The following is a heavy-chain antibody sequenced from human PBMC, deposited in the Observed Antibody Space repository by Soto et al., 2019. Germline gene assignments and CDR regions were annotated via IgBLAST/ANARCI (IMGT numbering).Heavy chain of an antibody. CDR2: IYDSGSS. J-gene: IGHJ3*02. D-gene: IGHD4-17*01. V-gene: IGHV4-30-4*01. CDR3: ARRLDAFDI. Sequence: SETLSLTCTVSGASISSGDYFWSWIRQSPGKGLQWIGYIYDSGSSYYNPSLKSRVTISVDTSKNQFSLKLSSVTAADTAVYYCARRLDAFDIWGQGTMVTVSS. CDR1: GASISSGDYF.